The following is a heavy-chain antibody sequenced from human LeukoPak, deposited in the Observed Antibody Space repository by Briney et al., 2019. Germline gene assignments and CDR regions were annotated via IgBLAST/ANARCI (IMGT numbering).Heavy chain of an antibody. J-gene: IGHJ4*02. CDR3: AREGYCSGGSCYSIKLIDY. CDR2: IYYSGST. CDR1: GGSISSYY. V-gene: IGHV4-39*07. Sequence: SETLSLTCTVSGGSISSYYWSWIRQPPGKGLEWIGSIYYSGSTYYNPSLKSRVTISVDTSKNQFSLKLSSVTAADTAVYYCAREGYCSGGSCYSIKLIDYWGQGTLVTVSS. D-gene: IGHD2-15*01.